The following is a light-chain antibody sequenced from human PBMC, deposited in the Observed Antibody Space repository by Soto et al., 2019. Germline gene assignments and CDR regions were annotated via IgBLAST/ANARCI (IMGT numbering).Light chain of an antibody. V-gene: IGLV2-14*03. J-gene: IGLJ1*01. CDR2: EVT. CDR1: SSDVGGYNF. CDR3: GSYTTSSTLV. Sequence: QSVLTQPASVSGSPGQSITISCTGTSSDVGGYNFVSWFQQHPGKAPKLMIFEVTSRPSGVSNRFSGSKSGNTASLTISGLQPEDEADYYCGSYTTSSTLVFGTGTKVTV.